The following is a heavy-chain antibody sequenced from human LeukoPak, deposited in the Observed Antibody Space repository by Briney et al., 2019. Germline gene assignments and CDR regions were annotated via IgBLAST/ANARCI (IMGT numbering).Heavy chain of an antibody. CDR1: GGSFSGYY. D-gene: IGHD3-22*01. Sequence: SETLSLTCAVYGGSFSGYYWSWIRQPPGKGLEWIGEINHSGSTNYNPSLKSRVTISVDTSKNQFSLKLSSVTAADTAVYYCARGPNYYDSSGYYYRAYYFDYWGQGTLVTVSS. J-gene: IGHJ4*02. V-gene: IGHV4-34*01. CDR3: ARGPNYYDSSGYYYRAYYFDY. CDR2: INHSGST.